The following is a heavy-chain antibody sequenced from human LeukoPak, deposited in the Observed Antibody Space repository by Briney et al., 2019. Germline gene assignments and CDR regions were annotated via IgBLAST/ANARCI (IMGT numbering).Heavy chain of an antibody. CDR3: AKVLLYGDYGFDY. D-gene: IGHD4-17*01. CDR2: ISYDGSNK. J-gene: IGHJ4*02. CDR1: GFTFSSYG. Sequence: GRSLRLSCAASGFTFSSYGMHWVRQAPGKGLEWVAVISYDGSNKYYADSVKGRFTISRDNSKNTLYLQMNSLRAEDTAVYYCAKVLLYGDYGFDYWGQGTLVTVSS. V-gene: IGHV3-30*18.